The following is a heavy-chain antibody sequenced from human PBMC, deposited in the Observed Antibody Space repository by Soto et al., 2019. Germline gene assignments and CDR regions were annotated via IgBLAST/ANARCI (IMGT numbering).Heavy chain of an antibody. Sequence: PSETLSLPCAVYGGSFSSYHWSWIRQTPGKGLEWIGEINHLTTTNYNPSLKSRVIISLDTPKNQFSLKLSSVTAADTAVYYCARGYDTALAPIFWGQGILVPVSS. CDR1: GGSFSSYH. V-gene: IGHV4-34*01. D-gene: IGHD5-18*01. CDR3: ARGYDTALAPIF. CDR2: INHLTTT. J-gene: IGHJ4*02.